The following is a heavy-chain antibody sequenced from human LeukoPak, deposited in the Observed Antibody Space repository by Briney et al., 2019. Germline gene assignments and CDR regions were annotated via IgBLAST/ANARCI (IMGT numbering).Heavy chain of an antibody. CDR1: GFALRSYT. V-gene: IGHV3-21*01. Sequence: GGSLRLSCAASGFALRSYTVTWARQAPGKGLEWVSSISSTSAYIYYAESVKGRFSISRDNVDNVVHLQMSSLRNEDTAFYYCARVAVAGPTGWFDSWGQGTLVTVSS. CDR2: ISSTSAYI. J-gene: IGHJ5*01. CDR3: ARVAVAGPTGWFDS. D-gene: IGHD6-19*01.